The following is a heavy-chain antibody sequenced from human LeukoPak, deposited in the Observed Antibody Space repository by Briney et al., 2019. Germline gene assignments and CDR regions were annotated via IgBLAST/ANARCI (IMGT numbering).Heavy chain of an antibody. CDR1: GFTFSSYA. D-gene: IGHD3-10*01. CDR3: ASGDGSGSYYPYFDY. Sequence: GGSLRLSCAASGFTFSSYAMSWVRQAPGKGLEWASAISGSGGSTYYADSVKGRFTISRDNSKNTLYLQMNSLRAEDTAVYYCASGDGSGSYYPYFDYWGQGTLVTVSS. V-gene: IGHV3-23*01. J-gene: IGHJ4*02. CDR2: ISGSGGST.